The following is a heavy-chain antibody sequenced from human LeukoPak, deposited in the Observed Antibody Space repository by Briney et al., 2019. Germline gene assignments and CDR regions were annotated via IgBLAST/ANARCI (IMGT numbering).Heavy chain of an antibody. CDR3: ARERSSSTWGSFDY. Sequence: GGSLRLSCAAPGFTFNNYSMNWVRQSPGKGLEWVSYISSIGGTIYYADSVKGRFTICRANAKNSVYLQMNSLRAEDTAVYYCARERSSSTWGSFDYWGQGTLVTVSS. V-gene: IGHV3-48*04. D-gene: IGHD6-13*01. CDR1: GFTFNNYS. J-gene: IGHJ4*02. CDR2: ISSIGGTI.